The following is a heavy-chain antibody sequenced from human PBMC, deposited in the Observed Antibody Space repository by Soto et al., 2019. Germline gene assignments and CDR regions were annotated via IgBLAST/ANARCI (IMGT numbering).Heavy chain of an antibody. CDR1: GFTFSDYW. CDR3: ASSMGRGGNDY. V-gene: IGHV3-7*05. D-gene: IGHD3-10*01. CDR2: IKTDGSEK. Sequence: EVQLVESGGGLVQPGGSLRLSCAASGFTFSDYWMSWVRQAPGKGLECVANIKTDGSEKYYVDPVKDRFTISRDNAKNSLYLQMNSLRAEDTAVYFCASSMGRGGNDYWGPGTLVAVSS. J-gene: IGHJ4*02.